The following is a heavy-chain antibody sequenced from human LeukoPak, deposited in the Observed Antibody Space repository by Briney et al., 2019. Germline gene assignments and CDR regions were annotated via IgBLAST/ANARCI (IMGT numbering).Heavy chain of an antibody. CDR3: ARGLRSSSWLRRSRNNWFDP. CDR1: GGSFSGYY. J-gene: IGHJ5*02. Sequence: SETLSLTCAVYGGSFSGYYWSWIRQPPGKGLEWIGEINHSGSTNYNPSLKSRVTISVDTSKNQFSLKLSSVTAADTAVYYCARGLRSSSWLRRSRNNWFDPWGQGTLVTVSS. D-gene: IGHD6-13*01. CDR2: INHSGST. V-gene: IGHV4-34*01.